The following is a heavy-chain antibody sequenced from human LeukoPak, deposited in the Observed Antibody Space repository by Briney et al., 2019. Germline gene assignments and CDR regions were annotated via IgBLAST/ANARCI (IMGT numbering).Heavy chain of an antibody. V-gene: IGHV4-34*01. CDR3: ARKFGVVVVMPSWFDP. D-gene: IGHD3-22*01. CDR2: INHSGST. Sequence: SETLSLTCAVYGGSFSGYYWSWICQPPGKGLEWIGEINHSGSTNYNPSLKSRVTISVDTSKNQFSLKLSSVTAADTAVYYCARKFGVVVVMPSWFDPWGQGTLVTVSS. CDR1: GGSFSGYY. J-gene: IGHJ5*02.